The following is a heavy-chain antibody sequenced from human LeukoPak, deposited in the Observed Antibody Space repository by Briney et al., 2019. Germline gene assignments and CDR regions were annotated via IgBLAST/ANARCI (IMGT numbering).Heavy chain of an antibody. CDR3: AKADSGSYSVLDY. CDR2: IGGST. J-gene: IGHJ4*02. D-gene: IGHD3-10*01. V-gene: IGHV3-23*01. CDR1: GFTFRSYV. Sequence: GGSLRLSCAASGFTFRSYVMSWVSQAPGKGLEWVSAIGGSTYYAGSVKGRFTISRDNSKSTLYLQMNSLRAEDTAVYYCAKADSGSYSVLDYWGQGTLVTVSS.